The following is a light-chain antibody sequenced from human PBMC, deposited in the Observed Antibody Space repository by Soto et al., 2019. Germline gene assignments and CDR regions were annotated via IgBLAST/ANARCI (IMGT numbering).Light chain of an antibody. Sequence: EIVLTQSPGTLSLSPGERATLSCRASQSVSSNYLAWYQQKPGQAHRLVIYGASSRATGIPDRFSGSGSGTDFTLTISRLDPEDFAVYYCQQYGSSPRTFGQGTKVEIK. CDR1: QSVSSNY. V-gene: IGKV3-20*01. J-gene: IGKJ1*01. CDR3: QQYGSSPRT. CDR2: GAS.